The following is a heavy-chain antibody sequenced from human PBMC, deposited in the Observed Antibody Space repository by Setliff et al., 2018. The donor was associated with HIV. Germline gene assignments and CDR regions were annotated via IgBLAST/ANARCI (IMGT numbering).Heavy chain of an antibody. CDR3: ARGLELNGLLYYYYYMDV. CDR2: IYTSGST. D-gene: IGHD1-26*01. Sequence: SETLSLTCTVSGGSISSYYWSWIRQPAGKGLEWIGRIYTSGSTNYNPSLKSRVTMSVDTSKNQFSLKLSSVTAADTAVYYCARGLELNGLLYYYYYMDVWDKGTTVTVSS. J-gene: IGHJ6*03. V-gene: IGHV4-4*07. CDR1: GGSISSYY.